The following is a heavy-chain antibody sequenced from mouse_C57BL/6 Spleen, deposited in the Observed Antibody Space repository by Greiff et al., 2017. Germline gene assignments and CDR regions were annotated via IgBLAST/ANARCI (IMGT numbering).Heavy chain of an antibody. J-gene: IGHJ3*01. V-gene: IGHV3-1*01. CDR2: ISYTRST. Sequence: EVQRVESGPGMVKPSQSLSLTCTVTGYSITSGYDWHWIRHFPGNKLEWMGYISYTRSTNYNPSLKSRISITHDTSKNHFFLKLNSVTTEDTATYYCARDRVDYAWFAYGGQGTLVTVSA. CDR3: ARDRVDYAWFAY. CDR1: GYSITSGYD. D-gene: IGHD2-4*01.